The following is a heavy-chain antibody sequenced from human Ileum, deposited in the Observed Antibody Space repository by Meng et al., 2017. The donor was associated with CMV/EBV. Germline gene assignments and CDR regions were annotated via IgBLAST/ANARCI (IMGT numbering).Heavy chain of an antibody. J-gene: IGHJ4*02. CDR2: ILPSGGRT. Sequence: CQTSGYSFTTYYLHWMRQAPGQGLAWIGVILPSGGRTNYAQKFRGRATITSDRSTTSVYMQLSSLGSEDTAVYFCVREFAGGDFDYWGLGTLVTVSS. V-gene: IGHV1-46*01. CDR3: VREFAGGDFDY. D-gene: IGHD3-16*01. CDR1: GYSFTTYY.